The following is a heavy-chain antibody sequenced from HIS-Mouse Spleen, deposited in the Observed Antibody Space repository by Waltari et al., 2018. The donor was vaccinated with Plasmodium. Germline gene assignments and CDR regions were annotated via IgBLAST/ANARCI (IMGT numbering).Heavy chain of an antibody. V-gene: IGHV3-13*01. CDR3: ARGRWNHAFDI. Sequence: EVQLVESGGGLVQPGGSLRRSCAASGFTFASYDMHWVRQATGKGLEWVSAIGTACDTYYPGSVKGRFTISRENAKNSLYLQMNSLRAGDTAVYYCARGRWNHAFDIWGQGT. CDR2: IGTACDT. J-gene: IGHJ3*02. CDR1: GFTFASYD. D-gene: IGHD1-1*01.